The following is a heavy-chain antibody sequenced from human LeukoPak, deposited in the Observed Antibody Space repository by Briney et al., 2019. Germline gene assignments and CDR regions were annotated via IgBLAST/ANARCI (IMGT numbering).Heavy chain of an antibody. J-gene: IGHJ6*03. CDR3: ARLDIVVVPAAGIYYYYMDV. D-gene: IGHD2-2*03. Sequence: SETLSLTCAVYGGSFSGYYWSWIRQPPGKGLEWIGEINHSGSTNYNPSLKSRVTISVDTSKNQFSLKLSSVTAADTAVYYCARLDIVVVPAAGIYYYYMDVWGKGTTVTISS. CDR2: INHSGST. CDR1: GGSFSGYY. V-gene: IGHV4-34*01.